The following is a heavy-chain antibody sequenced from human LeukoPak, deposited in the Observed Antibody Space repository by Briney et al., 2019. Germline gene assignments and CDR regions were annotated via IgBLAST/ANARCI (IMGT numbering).Heavy chain of an antibody. V-gene: IGHV4-38-2*01. CDR1: GYSISSGYY. J-gene: IGHJ4*02. CDR2: IYHSGST. CDR3: ASSDSSSWYVRVVYYVY. D-gene: IGHD6-13*01. Sequence: SETLSLTCAVSGYSISSGYYWGWIRQPPGKGLEWIGSIYHSGSTYYNPSLKSRVTISVDTSKNQFSLKLSSVTAADTAVYYCASSDSSSWYVRVVYYVYWGQGTLVTVSS.